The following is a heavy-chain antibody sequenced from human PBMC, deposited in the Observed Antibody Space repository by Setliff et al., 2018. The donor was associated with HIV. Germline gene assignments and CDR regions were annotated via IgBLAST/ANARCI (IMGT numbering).Heavy chain of an antibody. D-gene: IGHD4-17*01. J-gene: IGHJ4*02. V-gene: IGHV1-3*01. CDR3: ARPGGSYGDYGWYLRF. CDR2: INVGNDNT. Sequence: ASVKVSCKASGYSFTNYAMHWVRQAPGQRLEWMGWINVGNDNTKYSQTLQGRVTMTTDTSTSTAYMELRSLRSDDTAMYYCARPGGSYGDYGWYLRFWGQGTLVTVS. CDR1: GYSFTNYA.